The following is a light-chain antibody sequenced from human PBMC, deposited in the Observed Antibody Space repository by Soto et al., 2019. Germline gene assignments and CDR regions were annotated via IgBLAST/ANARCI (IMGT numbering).Light chain of an antibody. Sequence: IVLTQYPATLSVSPGETSNPSRGARQSVSSSYLAWYQQKPGQAPRLLIYGASSRATGIPARFSGSGSGTDFTLTIRSLETEDFAVYYCQQITDWPPQWTLGKGKKVDIK. J-gene: IGKJ1*01. V-gene: IGKV3D-20*02. CDR3: QQITDWPPQWT. CDR2: GAS. CDR1: QSVSSSY.